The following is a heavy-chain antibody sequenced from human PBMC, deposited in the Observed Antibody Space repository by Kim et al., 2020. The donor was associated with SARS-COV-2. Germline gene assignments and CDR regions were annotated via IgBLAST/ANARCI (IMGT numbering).Heavy chain of an antibody. CDR1: GGSISSGGYY. CDR3: ARAPEIAARPNWFDP. Sequence: SETLSLTCTVSGGSISSGGYYWSWIRQHPGKGLEWIGYIYYSGSTYYNPSLKSRVTISVDTSKNQFSLKLSSVTAADTAVYYCARAPEIAARPNWFDPWGQGTLVTVSS. J-gene: IGHJ5*02. V-gene: IGHV4-31*03. D-gene: IGHD6-6*01. CDR2: IYYSGST.